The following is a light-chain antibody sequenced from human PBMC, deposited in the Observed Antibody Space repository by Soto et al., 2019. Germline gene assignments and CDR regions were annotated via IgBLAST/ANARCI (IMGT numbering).Light chain of an antibody. V-gene: IGKV3-20*01. J-gene: IGKJ3*01. CDR3: QAYCSSPPIT. CDR2: VAS. CDR1: QSVSSSY. Sequence: EIVLTQSPGTLSLSPGERATLSCRASQSVSSSYLAWYQQKPGQAPRLLIYVASSRATGIPARFSGSGSGTDFTLTITRLEPEDFAVYYCQAYCSSPPITFGPETKVDIK.